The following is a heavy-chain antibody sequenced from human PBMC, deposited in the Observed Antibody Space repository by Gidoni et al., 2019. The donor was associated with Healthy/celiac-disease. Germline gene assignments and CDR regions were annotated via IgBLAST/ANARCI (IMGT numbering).Heavy chain of an antibody. Sequence: EVQLVESGGGWVQPGGSLRLYCAASGFTFSSYALSWVRQAPGKGLDEVSAISGSGGSTYYADSVKGRFTISRDNSKNTLDLQMNSLRAEDTAVYYCATWSGSYYLHYYGMDVWGQGTTVTVSS. CDR1: GFTFSSYA. J-gene: IGHJ6*02. CDR3: ATWSGSYYLHYYGMDV. CDR2: ISGSGGST. D-gene: IGHD1-26*01. V-gene: IGHV3-23*04.